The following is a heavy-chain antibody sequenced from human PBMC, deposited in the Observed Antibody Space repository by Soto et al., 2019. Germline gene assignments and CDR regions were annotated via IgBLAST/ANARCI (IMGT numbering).Heavy chain of an antibody. CDR2: ISYDGSNK. CDR1: GFTFSSYG. Sequence: PGGSLRLSCAASGFTFSSYGMHWVRQAPGKGLEWVAVISYDGSNKYYADSVKGRFTISRDNSKNTLYLQMNSLRAEDTAVYYCAKDLITMVRGVITEKYYYGMDVWGQGTTVTVSS. J-gene: IGHJ6*02. V-gene: IGHV3-30*18. D-gene: IGHD3-10*01. CDR3: AKDLITMVRGVITEKYYYGMDV.